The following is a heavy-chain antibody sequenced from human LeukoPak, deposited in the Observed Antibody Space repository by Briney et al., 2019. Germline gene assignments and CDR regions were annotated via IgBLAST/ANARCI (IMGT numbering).Heavy chain of an antibody. CDR2: IHTSGGT. J-gene: IGHJ4*02. CDR1: GVSISRYY. CDR3: ARDVYYDDSSGYHRFDY. Sequence: SETLSLTCTVSGVSISRYYGSWIRQPAGKGLEWIGRIHTSGGTNYTPSPKCRVTMSVETAKNQFSLKLSSVTAADTAVYYCARDVYYDDSSGYHRFDYWGQGTLVTVSS. D-gene: IGHD3-22*01. V-gene: IGHV4-4*07.